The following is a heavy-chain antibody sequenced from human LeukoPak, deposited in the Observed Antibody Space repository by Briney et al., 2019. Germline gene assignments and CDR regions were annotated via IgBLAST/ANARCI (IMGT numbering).Heavy chain of an antibody. CDR3: ARGPVVPAAMAYGMDV. Sequence: SETLSLTCAVYGGSLSGYYWSWIRQPPGKGLEWIGEINHSGSTNYNPSLKSRVTISVDTSKNQFSLKLSSVTAADTAVYYCARGPVVPAAMAYGMDVWGKGTTVTVSS. CDR2: INHSGST. V-gene: IGHV4-34*01. D-gene: IGHD2-2*01. CDR1: GGSLSGYY. J-gene: IGHJ6*04.